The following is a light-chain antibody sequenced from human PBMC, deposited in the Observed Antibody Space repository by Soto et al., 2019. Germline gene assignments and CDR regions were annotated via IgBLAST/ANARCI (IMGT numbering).Light chain of an antibody. V-gene: IGKV3-15*01. CDR1: KTISND. J-gene: IGKJ4*01. CDR2: GAS. CDR3: QQNNKWPPVT. Sequence: EVVMTQSPATVSVSPGEGVTLSCRASKTISNDLAWYQQKPGQAPRLLIYGASTRATGVPARFSGGGSGTEVTLTISSLQYEDFAFYYCQQNNKWPPVTFGGGTKVEIK.